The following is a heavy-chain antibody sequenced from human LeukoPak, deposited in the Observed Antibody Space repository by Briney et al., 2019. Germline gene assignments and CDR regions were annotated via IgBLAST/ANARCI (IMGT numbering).Heavy chain of an antibody. CDR1: GYTFTGYY. V-gene: IGHV1-2*02. Sequence: ASVKVSCKASGYTFTGYYMHWVRQAPGQGLEWMGWINPNSGGTSYAQKFQGRVTMTRDTSISTAYMELSRLRSDDTAVYYCARGSEPYVLRYFDWLFLFDYWGQGTLVTVSS. CDR3: ARGSEPYVLRYFDWLFLFDY. D-gene: IGHD3-9*01. CDR2: INPNSGGT. J-gene: IGHJ4*02.